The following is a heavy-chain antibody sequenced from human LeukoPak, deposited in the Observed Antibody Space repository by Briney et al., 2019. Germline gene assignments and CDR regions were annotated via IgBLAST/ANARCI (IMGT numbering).Heavy chain of an antibody. CDR3: AKAELGVDTFFDY. V-gene: IGHV3-30*18. D-gene: IGHD3-3*01. CDR2: ISYDGSNK. J-gene: IGHJ4*02. Sequence: GGSLRLSCAASGFTFSSYGMHWVRQAPGKGLEWVAVISYDGSNKYYADSVKSRFTISRDNSKRTLFLQMNSLRAEDTAFYYYAKAELGVDTFFDYWGQGTLVTVSS. CDR1: GFTFSSYG.